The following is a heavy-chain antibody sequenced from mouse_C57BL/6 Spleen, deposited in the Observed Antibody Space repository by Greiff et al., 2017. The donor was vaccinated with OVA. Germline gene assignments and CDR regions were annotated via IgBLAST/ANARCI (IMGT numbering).Heavy chain of an antibody. J-gene: IGHJ2*01. D-gene: IGHD2-1*01. Sequence: QVQLQQPGAELVRPGSSVKLSCKASGYTFTSYWMHWVKQRPIQGLEWIGNIDPSDSEPHYNQKFKDKATLTVDKSSSTAYMQLSSLTSDDSAVYYCARGGNGNSYFDYWGQGTTLTVSS. CDR1: GYTFTSYW. CDR3: ARGGNGNSYFDY. CDR2: IDPSDSEP. V-gene: IGHV1-52*01.